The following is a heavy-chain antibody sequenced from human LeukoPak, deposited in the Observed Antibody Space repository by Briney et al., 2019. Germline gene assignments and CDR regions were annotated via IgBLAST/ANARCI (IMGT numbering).Heavy chain of an antibody. CDR1: GFTFSSYA. J-gene: IGHJ4*02. CDR3: ARGRIAVAGDFDY. Sequence: GGSLRLSCAASGFTFSSYAMHWVRQAPGKGLEWVAVISYDGSNKYYADSVKGRFTISRDNSKDTLYLQMGSLRAEDMAVYYCARGRIAVAGDFDYWGQGTLVTVSS. D-gene: IGHD6-19*01. V-gene: IGHV3-30*14. CDR2: ISYDGSNK.